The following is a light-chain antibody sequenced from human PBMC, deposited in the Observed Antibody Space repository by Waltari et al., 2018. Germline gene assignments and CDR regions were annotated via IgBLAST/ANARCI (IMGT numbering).Light chain of an antibody. CDR3: QQSGTSPLT. V-gene: IGKV3-20*01. Sequence: CRASRSVSSSYLAWYQQKPGQPPRLLIYGASSRATGIPDRFSGSGSGTDFTLTISRLEPEDFAVYYCQQSGTSPLTFGGGTKVAIK. CDR2: GAS. CDR1: RSVSSSY. J-gene: IGKJ4*01.